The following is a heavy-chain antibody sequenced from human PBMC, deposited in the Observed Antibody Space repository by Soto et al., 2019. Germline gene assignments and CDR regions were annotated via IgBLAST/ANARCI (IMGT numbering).Heavy chain of an antibody. J-gene: IGHJ3*02. CDR1: GYTFTSYD. V-gene: IGHV1-8*01. D-gene: IGHD3-22*01. CDR3: GYYYYDSSGSDAFDI. CDR2: MNPNSGNT. Sequence: ASVKVSCKASGYTFTSYDINWVRQATGQGLEWMGWMNPNSGNTGYAQKFQGRVTMTRNTSISTAYMELSSLRSEDTALYYCGYYYYDSSGSDAFDIWGQGTMVTVSS.